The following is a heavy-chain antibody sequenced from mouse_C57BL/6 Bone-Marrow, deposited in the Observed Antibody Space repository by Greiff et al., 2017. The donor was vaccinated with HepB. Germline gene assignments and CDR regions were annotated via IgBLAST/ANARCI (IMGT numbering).Heavy chain of an antibody. CDR2: ISNLAYSI. CDR1: GFTFSDYG. J-gene: IGHJ3*01. CDR3: ARLDYDYDAPFAY. V-gene: IGHV5-15*01. Sequence: EVKLQESGGGLVQLGGSLKLSCAASGFTFSDYGMAWVRQAPRKGPEWVAFISNLAYSIYYADTVTGRFTISRENAKNTLYLEMSSLRSEDTAMYYCARLDYDYDAPFAYWGQGTLVTVSA. D-gene: IGHD2-4*01.